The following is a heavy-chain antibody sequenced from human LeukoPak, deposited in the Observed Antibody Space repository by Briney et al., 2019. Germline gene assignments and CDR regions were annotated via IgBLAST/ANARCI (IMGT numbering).Heavy chain of an antibody. CDR1: GFTFSTYW. D-gene: IGHD2-2*02. V-gene: IGHV3-7*03. CDR2: IKRDGSEK. Sequence: GVSLRLSCAASGFTFSTYWMSWVRQAPGKGLECVANIKRDGSEKYYVDSVKGRFTIFRDDAKSSLYLQMNSLRAEDTAVYFCARAYTGNRWHFDYWGQGTLVTVSS. J-gene: IGHJ4*02. CDR3: ARAYTGNRWHFDY.